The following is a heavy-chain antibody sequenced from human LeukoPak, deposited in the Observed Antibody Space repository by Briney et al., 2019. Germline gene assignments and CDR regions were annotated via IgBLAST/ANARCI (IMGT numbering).Heavy chain of an antibody. CDR2: FYDSGTT. D-gene: IGHD3-10*01. V-gene: IGHV4-59*01. Sequence: PSETLSLTCAVSGVAISSYYWSWIRQSPGKGLEWIGHFYDSGTTQYNPSLKSRVTISVDTSKNQFSLKLNSVTAADTAVYYCARAYFNGCGIDGFEYWGQGVLVTVSS. J-gene: IGHJ4*02. CDR1: GVAISSYY. CDR3: ARAYFNGCGIDGFEY.